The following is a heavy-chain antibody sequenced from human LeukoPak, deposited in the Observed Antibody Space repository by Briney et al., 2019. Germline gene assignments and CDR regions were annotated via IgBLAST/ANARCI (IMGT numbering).Heavy chain of an antibody. Sequence: PGGSLRLSCAASGFTFSSYAMSWVRQAPGKGLEWVSAISGSGGSTYYADSVKGRFTISRDNSKNTLYLQMNGLRAEDTAVYYCAGCGGDCYHVGWGQGTLVTVSS. J-gene: IGHJ4*02. CDR2: ISGSGGST. CDR3: AGCGGDCYHVG. D-gene: IGHD2-21*02. V-gene: IGHV3-23*01. CDR1: GFTFSSYA.